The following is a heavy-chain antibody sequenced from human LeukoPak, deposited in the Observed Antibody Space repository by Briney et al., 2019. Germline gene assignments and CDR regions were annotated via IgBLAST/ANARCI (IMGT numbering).Heavy chain of an antibody. D-gene: IGHD3-22*01. CDR1: GGSISSGGYY. J-gene: IGHJ3*02. CDR2: IYYSGST. V-gene: IGHV4-31*03. CDR3: ARDIDYYDSSGYPSCRAFDI. Sequence: SQTLSLTCTVSGGSISSGGYYWSWIRQHSGKGLEWIGYIYYSGSTYYNPSLKSRVTISVDTSKNQFSLKLSSVTAADTAVYYCARDIDYYDSSGYPSCRAFDIWGQGTMVTVSS.